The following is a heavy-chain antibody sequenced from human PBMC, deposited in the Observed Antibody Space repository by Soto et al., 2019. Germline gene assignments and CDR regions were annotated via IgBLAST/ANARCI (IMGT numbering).Heavy chain of an antibody. D-gene: IGHD3-10*01. CDR1: GFAFSSHP. V-gene: IGHV3-23*01. Sequence: GSLRLSCAASGFAFSSHPMSWVRQSPEKGLEWVAGISDGGDLTYNADSVRGRFTISRDNSRNTLYLQMNSLRAEDTAVYYCARRVIGSSRAFDIWGQGTMVTVSS. CDR2: ISDGGDLT. CDR3: ARRVIGSSRAFDI. J-gene: IGHJ3*02.